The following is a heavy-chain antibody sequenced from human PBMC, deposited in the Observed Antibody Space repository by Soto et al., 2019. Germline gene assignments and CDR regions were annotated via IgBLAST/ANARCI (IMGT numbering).Heavy chain of an antibody. CDR2: ISVSGGST. J-gene: IGHJ4*02. CDR1: GFTFSSYA. V-gene: IGHV3-23*01. CDR3: AKEYYDILTGSHN. D-gene: IGHD3-9*01. Sequence: EVQLLESGGGLVQPGGSLRLSCAASGFTFSSYAMSWVRQAPGKGLEWVSAISVSGGSTYYADSVKGRFTMSRDNSKNTLYLQMNSLRAEDTAVYYCAKEYYDILTGSHNWGQGTLVTVSS.